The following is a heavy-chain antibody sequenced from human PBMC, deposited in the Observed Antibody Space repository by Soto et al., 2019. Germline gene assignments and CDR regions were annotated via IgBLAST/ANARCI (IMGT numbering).Heavy chain of an antibody. V-gene: IGHV4-34*01. CDR1: GESFRGYI. CDR2: INHSGSA. D-gene: IGHD3-10*01. Sequence: PSETLSLTFAVFGESFRGYIWTWIRQTPGKGLQWIGQINHSGSAYYNPSLKSRVTISVDTSKNQFSLKLSSVTAADTAVYYCARLLGSRFYYYGMDVWGQGTTVTVSS. CDR3: ARLLGSRFYYYGMDV. J-gene: IGHJ6*02.